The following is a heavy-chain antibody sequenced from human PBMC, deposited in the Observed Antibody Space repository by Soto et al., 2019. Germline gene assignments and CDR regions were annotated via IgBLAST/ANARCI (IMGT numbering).Heavy chain of an antibody. D-gene: IGHD3-3*01. V-gene: IGHV3-30-3*01. CDR3: ARDKTYYDFWSGGYYYYGMDV. CDR2: ISYDGSNK. J-gene: IGHJ6*02. Sequence: HPGGSLRLSCAASGFTFSSYAMHWVRQAPGKGLEWVAVISYDGSNKYYADSVKGRFTISRDNSKNTLYLQMNSLRAEDTAVYYCARDKTYYDFWSGGYYYYGMDVWGQGTTVTVSS. CDR1: GFTFSSYA.